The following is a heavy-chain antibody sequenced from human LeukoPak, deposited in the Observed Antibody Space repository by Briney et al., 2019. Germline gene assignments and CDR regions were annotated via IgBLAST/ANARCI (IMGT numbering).Heavy chain of an antibody. J-gene: IGHJ4*02. CDR3: ATLGGLYYESHGYPDFDH. CDR2: INQSGST. CDR1: GGSLSPYY. D-gene: IGHD3-22*01. Sequence: PSETLSLTCSVSGGSLSPYYWSWIRQPPGGGLEWLGEINQSGSTNYNPSLKSRVTISVEKFKNQFSLEVTSVTAADTAIYHCATLGGLYYESHGYPDFDHWGQGTLVTVSS. V-gene: IGHV4-34*01.